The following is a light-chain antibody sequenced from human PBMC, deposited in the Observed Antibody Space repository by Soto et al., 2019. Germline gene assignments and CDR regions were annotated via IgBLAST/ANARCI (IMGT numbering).Light chain of an antibody. V-gene: IGLV2-14*03. J-gene: IGLJ1*01. Sequence: QSVLTQPASVSGSPGQSITTSCTGTSSGVGGYNYVSWYQHHPGKAPKLMIYDVSNRPSGVSNRFSGSKSGNTASLTISGLQPEDEADYYCSSYTTSNTRQIVLGTGTKVTVL. CDR1: SSGVGGYNY. CDR2: DVS. CDR3: SSYTTSNTRQIV.